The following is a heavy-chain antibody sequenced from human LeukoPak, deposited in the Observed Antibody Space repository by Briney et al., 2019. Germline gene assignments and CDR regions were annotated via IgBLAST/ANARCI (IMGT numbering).Heavy chain of an antibody. D-gene: IGHD3-10*01. J-gene: IGHJ6*02. CDR2: ISGSGGST. CDR1: GFTFSSYA. CDR3: AKRRGIRGSGSYAYGYYGMDV. V-gene: IGHV3-23*01. Sequence: GSLRLSCAASGFTFSSYAMSWVRQAPGKGLEWVSAISGSGGSTYYADSVKGRFTISRDNSKNTLYLQMNSLRAEDTAVYYCAKRRGIRGSGSYAYGYYGMDVWGQGTTVTVSS.